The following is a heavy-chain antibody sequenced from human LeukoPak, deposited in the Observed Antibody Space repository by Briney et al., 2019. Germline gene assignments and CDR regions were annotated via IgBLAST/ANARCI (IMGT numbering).Heavy chain of an antibody. J-gene: IGHJ3*02. Sequence: GGSLRLSCAASGFTVNSNYMNWVRQAPGKGLEWVSVIYSGGSTYYADSVKGRFTISRDNSKNTLYLQMNSLRAEDTAVYYCAREYPGHYYDSSGYYTNDAFDIWGLGTMVTVSA. V-gene: IGHV3-53*05. CDR2: IYSGGST. CDR1: GFTVNSNY. CDR3: AREYPGHYYDSSGYYTNDAFDI. D-gene: IGHD3-22*01.